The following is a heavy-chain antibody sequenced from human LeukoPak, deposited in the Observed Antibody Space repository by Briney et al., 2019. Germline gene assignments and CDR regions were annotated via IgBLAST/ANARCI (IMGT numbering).Heavy chain of an antibody. Sequence: PSETLSLTCTVSGGSISSYYWSWIRQPPGKGLEWIGYIYYSGSTNFNPSLKSRIRISVDTSKNQFSLKLSSVTAADTAVYYCARGVLGYCSGGSCYSGYYFDYWGREPWSPSPQ. V-gene: IGHV4-59*01. CDR1: GGSISSYY. D-gene: IGHD2-15*01. CDR3: ARGVLGYCSGGSCYSGYYFDY. CDR2: IYYSGST. J-gene: IGHJ4*02.